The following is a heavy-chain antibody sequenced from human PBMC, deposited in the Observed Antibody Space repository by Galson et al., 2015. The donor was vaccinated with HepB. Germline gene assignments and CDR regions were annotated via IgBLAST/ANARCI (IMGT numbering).Heavy chain of an antibody. V-gene: IGHV3-23*01. CDR1: AFTFSSYA. J-gene: IGHJ4*02. CDR2: ISGSGGRT. Sequence: SLRLSCAASAFTFSSYAMSWVRHTPGKGLQWVSAISGSGGRTYYADSVKGRFSISRDNSKSTLYLQMNSLRVEDTAIYYCARRNLPLAGWDYWGQGTLATVSS. CDR3: ARRNLPLAGWDY.